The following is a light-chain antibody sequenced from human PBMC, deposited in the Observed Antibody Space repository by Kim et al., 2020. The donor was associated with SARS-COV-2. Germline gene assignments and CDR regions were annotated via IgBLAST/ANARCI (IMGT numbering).Light chain of an antibody. CDR1: QSVSSSY. V-gene: IGKV3-20*01. J-gene: IGKJ3*01. Sequence: DIVLTQSPGTLSLSPGERVTLSCRASQSVSSSYLAWYQQKPGQAPRLLIYGASSRATGIPDRFRGSGSGTDFTLTISRLEPEDFAIYYCQQYGRSPFNFGPGTKVDIK. CDR2: GAS. CDR3: QQYGRSPFN.